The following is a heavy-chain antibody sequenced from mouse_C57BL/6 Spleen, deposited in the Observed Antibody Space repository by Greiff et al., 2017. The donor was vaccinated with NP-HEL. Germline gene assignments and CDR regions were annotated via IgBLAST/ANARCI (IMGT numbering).Heavy chain of an antibody. J-gene: IGHJ4*01. CDR1: GYTFTSYW. CDR2: INPSSGYT. V-gene: IGHV1-7*01. D-gene: IGHD1-1*01. CDR3: ARPIIYGSNYAMDY. Sequence: QVQLKESGAELAKPGASVKLSCKASGYTFTSYWMHWVKQRPGQGLEWIGYINPSSGYTKYNQKFKDKATLPADKSSSTAYMQLSSLTYEDSAVYYCARPIIYGSNYAMDYWGQGTSVTVSS.